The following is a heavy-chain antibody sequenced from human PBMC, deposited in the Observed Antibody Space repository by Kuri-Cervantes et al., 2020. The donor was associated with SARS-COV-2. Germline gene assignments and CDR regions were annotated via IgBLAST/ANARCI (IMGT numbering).Heavy chain of an antibody. D-gene: IGHD3-3*01. CDR1: GFTFSTYA. CDR3: AREEWLLSSDYYYYYYGMDV. CDR2: IWYDEDNK. J-gene: IGHJ6*02. V-gene: IGHV3-33*01. Sequence: LSLTCAASGFTFSTYAMHWVRQAPGKGLECVAFIWYDEDNKYYADSVKGRFTISRDNSKNTLYLQMNTLRAEDTAVYYCAREEWLLSSDYYYYYYGMDVWGQGTTVTVSS.